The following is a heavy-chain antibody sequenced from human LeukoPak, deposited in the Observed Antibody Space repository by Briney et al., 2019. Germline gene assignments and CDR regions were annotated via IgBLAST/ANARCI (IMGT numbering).Heavy chain of an antibody. Sequence: PGGSLRLSCAASGFTFSSYAMHWVRQAPGKGLEWVAVISYDGSNKYYADSAKGRFTISRDNSKNTLYLQMNSLRAEDTAVYYCARSGNWGPDHNNYFDYWGQGTLVTVSS. CDR1: GFTFSSYA. J-gene: IGHJ4*02. CDR2: ISYDGSNK. CDR3: ARSGNWGPDHNNYFDY. V-gene: IGHV3-30*01. D-gene: IGHD7-27*01.